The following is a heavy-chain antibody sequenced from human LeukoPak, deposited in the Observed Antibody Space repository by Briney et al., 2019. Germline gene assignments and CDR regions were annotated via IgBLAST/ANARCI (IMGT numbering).Heavy chain of an antibody. D-gene: IGHD2-21*02. CDR2: IYYSGST. Sequence: SETPSLTCTVSGGSISSGGYYWSWIRQHPGKGLEWIGYIYYSGSTYYNPSLKSRVTISVDTSKNQVSLKLSSVTAADTAVYYCARRKGGDFIDNWGQGTLVTVSS. CDR1: GGSISSGGYY. J-gene: IGHJ4*02. V-gene: IGHV4-31*03. CDR3: ARRKGGDFIDN.